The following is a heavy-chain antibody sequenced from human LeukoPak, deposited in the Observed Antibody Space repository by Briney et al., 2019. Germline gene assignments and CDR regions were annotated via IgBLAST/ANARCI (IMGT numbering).Heavy chain of an antibody. D-gene: IGHD2-2*01. CDR3: ARGSIVVVPAAKYYMDV. Sequence: GASVKVSCKASGGTFITSYAISWVRQAPGQGLGWMGGVIPLFGATNYAQKFQDRVTITTDDSTHTAYMEVSSVRSDDTAVYYCARGSIVVVPAAKYYMDVWGTGTTVTV. V-gene: IGHV1-69*05. CDR2: VIPLFGAT. CDR1: GGTFITSYA. J-gene: IGHJ6*03.